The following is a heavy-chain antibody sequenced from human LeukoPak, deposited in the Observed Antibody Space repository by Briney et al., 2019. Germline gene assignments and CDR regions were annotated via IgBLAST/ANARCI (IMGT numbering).Heavy chain of an antibody. CDR1: GFTFSSYG. D-gene: IGHD5-12*01. CDR2: IWYDGSNK. Sequence: GGSLRLSCAASGFTFSSYGMHWVRQAPGKGLEWVAVIWYDGSNKYYADSVKGRFTISRDNSKNTLYLQMNSLRAEDTAVYYCARTHLIVATIMGVGEYFDYWGQGTLVTVSS. J-gene: IGHJ4*02. V-gene: IGHV3-33*01. CDR3: ARTHLIVATIMGVGEYFDY.